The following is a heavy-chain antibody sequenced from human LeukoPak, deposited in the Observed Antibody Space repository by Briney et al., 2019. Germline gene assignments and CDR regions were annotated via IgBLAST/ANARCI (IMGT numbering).Heavy chain of an antibody. CDR1: GFTFSTYS. CDR3: ARDRNRGGIAVAGTPVDY. J-gene: IGHJ4*02. Sequence: GGSLTLSCAASGFTFSTYSMNWVRQAPGKGLEWVSSIGSGSSYISYADSVKGRFTISRDNAKNSLYLQMNSLRAEDTAVYYCARDRNRGGIAVAGTPVDYWGQGTLVTVSS. D-gene: IGHD6-19*01. V-gene: IGHV3-21*01. CDR2: IGSGSSYI.